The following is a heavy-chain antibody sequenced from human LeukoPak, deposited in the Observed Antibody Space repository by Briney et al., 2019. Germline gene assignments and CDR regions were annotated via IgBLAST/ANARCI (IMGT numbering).Heavy chain of an antibody. Sequence: RGSLRLSCAASGFTVSSNYMSWVRQAPGKGLEWVSVIYSGGSTYYADSVKGRFTISRDNSKNTLYLQMNSLRAEDTAVYYCARESGYSSGWYEGYFDYWGQGTLVTVSS. CDR2: IYSGGST. D-gene: IGHD6-19*01. CDR3: ARESGYSSGWYEGYFDY. V-gene: IGHV3-53*01. CDR1: GFTVSSNY. J-gene: IGHJ4*02.